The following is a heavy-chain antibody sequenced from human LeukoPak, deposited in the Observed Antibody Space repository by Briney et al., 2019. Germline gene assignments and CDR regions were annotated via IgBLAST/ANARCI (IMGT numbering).Heavy chain of an antibody. J-gene: IGHJ4*02. Sequence: GGSLRLSCTASGFTFSSYTMSWVRQAPGKGLEWVSTITTSDGNTYYADSVKGRFTVSRDNSKNTLFLQMNSLRAEDTAVYYCAKDGGLWVSAHWGDSWGRGTLVTVSS. V-gene: IGHV3-23*01. D-gene: IGHD7-27*01. CDR1: GFTFSSYT. CDR2: ITTSDGNT. CDR3: AKDGGLWVSAHWGDS.